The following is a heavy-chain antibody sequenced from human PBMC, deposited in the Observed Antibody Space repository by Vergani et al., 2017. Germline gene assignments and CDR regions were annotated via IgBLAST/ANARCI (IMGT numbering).Heavy chain of an antibody. CDR1: GFTFSSYA. Sequence: EVQLLESGGGLVQPGGSLRLSCAASGFTFSSYAMSWVRQAPGKGLEWVSAISGSGGSTYYADSVKGRFTISRDNSKNTLYRQMNSLRAEDTAVYYCAKLDDYGDYVDPAWGQGTLVTVSS. CDR3: AKLDDYGDYVDPA. V-gene: IGHV3-23*01. D-gene: IGHD4-17*01. J-gene: IGHJ5*02. CDR2: ISGSGGST.